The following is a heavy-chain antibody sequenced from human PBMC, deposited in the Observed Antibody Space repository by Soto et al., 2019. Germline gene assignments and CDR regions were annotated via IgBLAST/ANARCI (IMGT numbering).Heavy chain of an antibody. Sequence: PGGSLRLSCAASGFTFSTFVMHWVRQAPGKGLEWVANLSYDGSNKYYADSVKGRFTISRDNSKSTMYLQMNSLRTEDTAVYYCVTDGPRIHIYGYGDYWGQGT. D-gene: IGHD3-3*02. CDR1: GFTFSTFV. J-gene: IGHJ4*02. CDR2: LSYDGSNK. CDR3: VTDGPRIHIYGYGDY. V-gene: IGHV3-30*03.